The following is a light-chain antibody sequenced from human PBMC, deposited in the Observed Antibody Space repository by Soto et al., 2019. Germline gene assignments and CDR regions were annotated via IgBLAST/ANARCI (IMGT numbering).Light chain of an antibody. CDR3: QQYDKWHPL. Sequence: IVLTQSPGTLSVSPGGTAALYCRASQSVGANLAWYRQTPGQAPRLLIYGATTRATGIPARFSGSRSGTEFTLTISSLQSEDFALYYCQQYDKWHPLFGQGTRLEI. CDR1: QSVGAN. CDR2: GAT. V-gene: IGKV3-15*01. J-gene: IGKJ5*01.